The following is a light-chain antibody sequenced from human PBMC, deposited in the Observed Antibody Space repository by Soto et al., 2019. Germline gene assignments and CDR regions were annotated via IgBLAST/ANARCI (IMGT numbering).Light chain of an antibody. V-gene: IGLV3-21*04. Sequence: SYELTQPPSVSVAPGKTARITCGGNNIGSKNVHWYQQKPGQAPVLVIYYDSDRPSGIPERFSGSNSGNTATLTISRVEAEDEADYYCQVWDSSSDHVVFGGGTEVTVL. CDR3: QVWDSSSDHVV. CDR2: YDS. J-gene: IGLJ2*01. CDR1: NIGSKN.